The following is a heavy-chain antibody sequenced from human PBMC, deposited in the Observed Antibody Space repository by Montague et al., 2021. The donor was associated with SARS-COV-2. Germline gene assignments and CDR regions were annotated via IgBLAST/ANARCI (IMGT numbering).Heavy chain of an antibody. CDR1: GFTFSIWS. CDR3: AKQNGDFQNWIDP. Sequence: SLRLSCAASGFTFSIWSMSWVRQAPGKRLEWVSTITDSGGSTYYADSVRGRFTISRDNSKNTLYLQMNSLRAEDTAVYYCAKQNGDFQNWIDPWGQGTLVTVSS. J-gene: IGHJ5*02. V-gene: IGHV3-23*01. CDR2: ITDSGGST. D-gene: IGHD4-17*01.